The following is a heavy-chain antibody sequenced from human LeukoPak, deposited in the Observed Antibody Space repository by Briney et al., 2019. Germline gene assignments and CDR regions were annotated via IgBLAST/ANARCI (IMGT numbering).Heavy chain of an antibody. D-gene: IGHD6-13*01. CDR1: GGTFSSYA. CDR2: IIPILGIA. CDR3: ARDGAAAGPIDY. J-gene: IGHJ4*02. V-gene: IGHV1-69*04. Sequence: GASVKVPCKASGGTFSSYAISWVRQAPGQGLEWMGRIIPILGIANYAQKFQGRVTITADKSTSTAYMELSSLRSEDTAVYYCARDGAAAGPIDYWGQGTLVTVSS.